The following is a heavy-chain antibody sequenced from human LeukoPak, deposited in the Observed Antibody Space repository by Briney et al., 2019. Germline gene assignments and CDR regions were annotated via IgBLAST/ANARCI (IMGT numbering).Heavy chain of an antibody. CDR3: ARGGYSYGPRGDYFDY. Sequence: ASVKVSCKASGYTFTGYYMHWVRQAPGQGLEWMGWINPNSGGTNYAQKFQGRVTMTRDKSISTAYMELSRLTSDDTAVYYCARGGYSYGPRGDYFDYWGQGTLVTVSS. J-gene: IGHJ4*02. CDR1: GYTFTGYY. D-gene: IGHD5-18*01. CDR2: INPNSGGT. V-gene: IGHV1-2*02.